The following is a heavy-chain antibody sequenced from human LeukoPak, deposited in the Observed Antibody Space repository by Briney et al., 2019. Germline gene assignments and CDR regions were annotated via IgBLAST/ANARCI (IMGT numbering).Heavy chain of an antibody. CDR1: GFTFSNSW. J-gene: IGHJ4*02. V-gene: IGHV3-7*03. CDR2: IKQDASER. CDR3: AAGYSSSWENYYFDY. D-gene: IGHD6-13*01. Sequence: GGSLRLSCVTSGFTFSNSWMAWVRQAPGKGPEWVANIKQDASERYHVDSVKGRFTISRDNAKNSLYLQMNSLRAEDTALYYCAAGYSSSWENYYFDYWGQGTLVTVSS.